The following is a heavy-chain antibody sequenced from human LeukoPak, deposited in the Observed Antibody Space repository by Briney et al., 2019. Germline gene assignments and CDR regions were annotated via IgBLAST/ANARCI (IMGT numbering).Heavy chain of an antibody. CDR2: INPSGGST. J-gene: IGHJ4*02. D-gene: IGHD1-26*01. Sequence: ASVKVSCKASGYTCTSYDMHWVRQAPGQGLEWMGIINPSGGSTSYAQKFQGRVTMTRDTSTSTVYMELSSLRSEDTAVYYCARCSGSYPFDYWGQGTLATVSS. CDR1: GYTCTSYD. CDR3: ARCSGSYPFDY. V-gene: IGHV1-46*01.